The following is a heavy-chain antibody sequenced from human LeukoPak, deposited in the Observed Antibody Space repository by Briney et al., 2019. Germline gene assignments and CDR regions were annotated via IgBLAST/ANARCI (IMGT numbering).Heavy chain of an antibody. CDR2: INWNSDTK. V-gene: IGHV3-9*01. D-gene: IGHD4-23*01. Sequence: GRSLRLSCVGSGFAFHNYAMHWVRRPPGKGLEWVSAINWNSDTKAYADSVKGRFTISRDRARNSLYLQMDSLRPEDSALYYCAKDTGGNGAYFYAMDVWGQGTSVTVSS. J-gene: IGHJ6*02. CDR1: GFAFHNYA. CDR3: AKDTGGNGAYFYAMDV.